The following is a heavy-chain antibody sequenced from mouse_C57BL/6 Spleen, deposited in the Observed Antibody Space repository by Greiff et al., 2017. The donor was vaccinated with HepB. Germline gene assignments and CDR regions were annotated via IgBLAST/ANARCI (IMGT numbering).Heavy chain of an antibody. J-gene: IGHJ2*01. CDR1: GFTFSSYA. V-gene: IGHV5-4*01. CDR3: ARDRVDVVTTVFDY. CDR2: ISDGGSYT. Sequence: EVNVVESGGGLVKPGGSLKLSCAASGFTFSSYAMSWVRQTPGKRLEWVATISDGGSYTYYPDNVKGRFTISRDNAKNNLYLQMSHLKSEDTAMYYCARDRVDVVTTVFDYWGQGTTLTVSS. D-gene: IGHD2-2*01.